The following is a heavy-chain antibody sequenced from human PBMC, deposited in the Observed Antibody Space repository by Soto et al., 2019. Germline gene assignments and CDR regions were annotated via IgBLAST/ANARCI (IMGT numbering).Heavy chain of an antibody. V-gene: IGHV1-18*01. CDR2: VRGDNGHT. CDR1: GYTFTTHG. D-gene: IGHD2-15*01. Sequence: QVQLVQSGAEVKKPGASVKVSCKASGYTFTTHGISWVRQVPGQGLEWMGWVRGDNGHTNYAQSLQGRVTMTTDTSTTTANMKLRTLRSDDTAVYYCARVLGYCRSGTCYREWFDPWGQGTLVTVSS. CDR3: ARVLGYCRSGTCYREWFDP. J-gene: IGHJ5*02.